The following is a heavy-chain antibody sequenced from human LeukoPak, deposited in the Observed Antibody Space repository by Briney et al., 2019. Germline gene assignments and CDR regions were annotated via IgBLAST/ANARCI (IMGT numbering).Heavy chain of an antibody. J-gene: IGHJ6*04. Sequence: ASVKVPCKVSGYTLTELSMHWVRQAPGKGLEWMGGFDPEDGETIYAQKFQGRVTMTEDTSTDTAYMELSSLRSEDTAVYYCATVNRRGSSSWYGGMDVWGKGTTVTVSS. V-gene: IGHV1-24*01. CDR3: ATVNRRGSSSWYGGMDV. D-gene: IGHD6-13*01. CDR1: GYTLTELS. CDR2: FDPEDGET.